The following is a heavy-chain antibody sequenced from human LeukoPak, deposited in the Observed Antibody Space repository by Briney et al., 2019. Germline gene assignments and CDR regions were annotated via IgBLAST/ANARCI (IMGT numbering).Heavy chain of an antibody. D-gene: IGHD2-2*01. J-gene: IGHJ6*02. Sequence: SETLSLTCTVSGGSVSSGSYYWSWIRQPPGKGLEWIGYIHYSGSTNYNPSLKSRVTISVDTSKNQFSLKLSSVTAADTAVYYCARAAILPGYYYYGMDVWGQGTTVTVSS. V-gene: IGHV4-61*01. CDR2: IHYSGST. CDR3: ARAAILPGYYYYGMDV. CDR1: GGSVSSGSYY.